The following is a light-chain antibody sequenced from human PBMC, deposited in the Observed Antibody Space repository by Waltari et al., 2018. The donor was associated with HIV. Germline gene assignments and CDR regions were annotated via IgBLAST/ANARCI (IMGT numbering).Light chain of an antibody. CDR3: CSYAASYIYV. J-gene: IGLJ1*01. CDR1: SSDVGRYDY. Sequence: QSALTQPRPVSGSPGQSVTISCPGSSSDVGRYDYVSWYQQLPGNAPKVIIYDVTKRPSGVPDRFSGSKSGNTAFLTISGLQAEDEADYYCCSYAASYIYVFGVGTKVTVL. V-gene: IGLV2-11*01. CDR2: DVT.